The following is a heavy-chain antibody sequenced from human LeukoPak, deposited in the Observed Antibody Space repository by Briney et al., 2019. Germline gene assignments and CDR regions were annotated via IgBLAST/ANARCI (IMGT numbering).Heavy chain of an antibody. D-gene: IGHD3-3*01. V-gene: IGHV3-30*03. CDR1: GFTFRSYG. CDR3: ARGVFGITIFGVVEFDY. Sequence: PGGSLRLSCAPSGFTFRSYGMHWVRQAPGKGLEWVAVISYDGSNKYYADSVKGRFTISRDNSKNTLYLQMNSLRAEDTAVYYCARGVFGITIFGVVEFDYWGQGTLVTVSS. CDR2: ISYDGSNK. J-gene: IGHJ4*02.